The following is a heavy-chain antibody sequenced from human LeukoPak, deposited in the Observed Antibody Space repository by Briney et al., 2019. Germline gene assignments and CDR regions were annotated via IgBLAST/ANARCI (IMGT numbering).Heavy chain of an antibody. J-gene: IGHJ5*02. D-gene: IGHD4-17*01. V-gene: IGHV4-39*01. CDR2: IYYSGNN. CDR3: ASSPDDYGDYAAGNWFDP. CDR1: GGSISSSRSY. Sequence: PSETLSLTCTASGGSISSSRSYWGWIRQPPGKGLVWIGSIYYSGNNRYHPSLKRRVTISVDTSKNQFSLKLSSVTAADTAVYYCASSPDDYGDYAAGNWFDPWGQGTLVTVSS.